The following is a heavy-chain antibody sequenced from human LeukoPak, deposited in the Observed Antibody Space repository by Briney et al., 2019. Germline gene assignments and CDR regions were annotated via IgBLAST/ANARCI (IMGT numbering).Heavy chain of an antibody. Sequence: GRSLRRSCAASGFTFSSYAMHWVRQAPGKGLEWVAVISYDGSNKYYADSVKGRFTISRDNSKNTLYLQMNSLRAEDTAVYYCARVHGRAAFDIWGQGTMVTVSS. CDR2: ISYDGSNK. CDR1: GFTFSSYA. V-gene: IGHV3-30-3*01. CDR3: ARVHGRAAFDI. J-gene: IGHJ3*02.